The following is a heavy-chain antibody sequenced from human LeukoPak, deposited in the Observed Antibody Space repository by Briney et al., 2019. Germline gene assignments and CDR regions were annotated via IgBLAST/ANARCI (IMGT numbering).Heavy chain of an antibody. CDR1: GYTFTGYY. J-gene: IGHJ4*02. CDR3: ARVPRYCSGGSCYPGDYFDY. CDR2: INPNSGGT. V-gene: IGHV1-2*02. D-gene: IGHD2-15*01. Sequence: AASVKVSCKASGYTFTGYYMHWVRQAPGQGLEWMGWINPNSGGTNYAQKFQGRVTMTRDTSISTAYMELSRLRSDDTAVYYCARVPRYCSGGSCYPGDYFDYWGQGTLVTVSS.